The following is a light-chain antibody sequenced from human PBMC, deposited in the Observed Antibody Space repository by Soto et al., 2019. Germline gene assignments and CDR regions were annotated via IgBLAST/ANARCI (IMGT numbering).Light chain of an antibody. CDR1: QSVSSN. CDR3: QQNNDWPWT. J-gene: IGKJ1*01. V-gene: IGKV3-15*01. CDR2: GAS. Sequence: EIVMTQSPGTLSVSPGERATLSCRAGQSVSSNLAWYQQRPGQAPRLLIYGASTRATGIPARFSGSGSGTEFTITISSLQSEDFAIYYCQQNNDWPWTSGQGTKVEIK.